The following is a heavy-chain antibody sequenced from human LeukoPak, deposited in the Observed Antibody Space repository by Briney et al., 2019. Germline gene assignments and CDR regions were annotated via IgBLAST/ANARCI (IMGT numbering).Heavy chain of an antibody. CDR1: GGSISSSSYY. Sequence: SETLSLTCTVSGGSISSSSYYWGWIRQPPGKGLEWIGSIYYSGSTYYNPSLKSRVTISVDTSKNQFSLKLSSVTAADTAVYYCARAGQGYCSSASCFLSLDYWGQGTLVTVSS. V-gene: IGHV4-39*01. CDR2: IYYSGST. CDR3: ARAGQGYCSSASCFLSLDY. D-gene: IGHD2-2*01. J-gene: IGHJ4*02.